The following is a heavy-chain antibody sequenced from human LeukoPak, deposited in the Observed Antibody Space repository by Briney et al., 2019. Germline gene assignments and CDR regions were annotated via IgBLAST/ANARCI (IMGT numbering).Heavy chain of an antibody. D-gene: IGHD6-19*01. J-gene: IGHJ4*02. CDR3: ARGGLEPVDY. CDR2: INTDGSTT. Sequence: GGSLRLSCAASGFTFSSYWMHWVRQAPGKGLVWVSRINTDGSTTNYADSVKGRFTISRDNAKNTLYLQMHSLRADDPAVYYCARGGLEPVDYWGPGTLVTVSS. CDR1: GFTFSSYW. V-gene: IGHV3-74*01.